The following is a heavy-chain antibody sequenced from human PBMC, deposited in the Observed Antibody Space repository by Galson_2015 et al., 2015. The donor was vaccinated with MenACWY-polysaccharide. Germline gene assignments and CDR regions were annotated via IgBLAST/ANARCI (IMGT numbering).Heavy chain of an antibody. D-gene: IGHD3-3*01. CDR2: ISSSSSYI. CDR1: GFTFSSYS. CDR3: ARVEGIESWNYYYYGMDV. V-gene: IGHV3-21*01. J-gene: IGHJ6*02. Sequence: SLRLSCAASGFTFSSYSMNWVRQAPGKGLEWVSSISSSSSYIYYADSVKGRFTISRDNAKNSLYLQMNSLRAEDTAVYYCARVEGIESWNYYYYGMDVWGQGTTVTVSS.